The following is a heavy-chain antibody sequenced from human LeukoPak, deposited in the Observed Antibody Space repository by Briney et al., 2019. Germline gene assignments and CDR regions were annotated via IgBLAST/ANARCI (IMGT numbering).Heavy chain of an antibody. V-gene: IGHV3-7*01. Sequence: GGSLRLSCAASGFTFSSYWMSWVRQAPGKGLEWVANIKQDGSEKYYVDSVKGRFTISRDNAKNSLYLQMNSLRAEDTAVYYCSHQTRRDGYNYDYWGQGTLVTVSS. J-gene: IGHJ4*02. CDR3: SHQTRRDGYNYDY. CDR2: IKQDGSEK. D-gene: IGHD5-24*01. CDR1: GFTFSSYW.